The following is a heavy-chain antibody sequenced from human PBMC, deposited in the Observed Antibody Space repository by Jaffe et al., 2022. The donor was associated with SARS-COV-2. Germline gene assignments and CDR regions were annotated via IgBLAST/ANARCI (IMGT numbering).Heavy chain of an antibody. J-gene: IGHJ6*02. Sequence: EVQLLESGGGLVQPGGSLRLSCAASGFTFSSYAMSWVRQAPGKGLEWVSAISGSGGSTYYADSVKGRFTISRDNSKNTLYLQMNSLRAEDTAVYYCAKGLGCTNGVCISGGYYYYGMDVWGQGTTVTVSS. V-gene: IGHV3-23*01. CDR2: ISGSGGST. D-gene: IGHD2-8*01. CDR1: GFTFSSYA. CDR3: AKGLGCTNGVCISGGYYYYGMDV.